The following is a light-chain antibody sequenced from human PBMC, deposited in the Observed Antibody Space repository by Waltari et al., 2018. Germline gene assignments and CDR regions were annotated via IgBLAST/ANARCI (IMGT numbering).Light chain of an antibody. V-gene: IGLV2-14*01. CDR1: SGDVGDYTH. CDR3: SSYTSSGTYV. Sequence: QSALTQPASVSGSPGQSLTLSCTGTSGDVGDYTHVSWYQQPPGKAPKLMIYGVNNRPSGISNRFSGSKSGNTASLTISGLQAEDEADYYCSSYTSSGTYVFGVGTKVTVL. CDR2: GVN. J-gene: IGLJ1*01.